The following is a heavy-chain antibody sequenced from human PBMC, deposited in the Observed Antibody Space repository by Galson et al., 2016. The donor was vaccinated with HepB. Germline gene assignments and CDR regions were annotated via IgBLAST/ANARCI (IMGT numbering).Heavy chain of an antibody. J-gene: IGHJ4*02. V-gene: IGHV3-23*01. CDR3: AKLMGDWGDRSTGFVDY. CDR1: GFTFSSYI. D-gene: IGHD1-1*01. Sequence: SLRLSCAASGFTFSSYIMSWVRQAPGKRLEWVAAISGSGYDTYYTDPAKGRFTISKDKSKNTVYLHMNNLRAEDTAMYYCAKLMGDWGDRSTGFVDYWGQGTLVTVSS. CDR2: ISGSGYDT.